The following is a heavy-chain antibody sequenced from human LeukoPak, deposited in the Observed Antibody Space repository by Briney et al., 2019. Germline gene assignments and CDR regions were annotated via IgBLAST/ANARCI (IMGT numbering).Heavy chain of an antibody. V-gene: IGHV3-30-3*01. D-gene: IGHD1-26*01. CDR3: ARGVGAPLFDP. J-gene: IGHJ5*02. CDR2: ISYDGSNK. Sequence: GGSLRLSCAASGFTFSSYAMHWVRQAPGKGLEWVAVISYDGSNKYYADFVKGRFTISRDNSKNTLYLQMNSLGAEDTAVYYCARGVGAPLFDPWGQGTLVTVSS. CDR1: GFTFSSYA.